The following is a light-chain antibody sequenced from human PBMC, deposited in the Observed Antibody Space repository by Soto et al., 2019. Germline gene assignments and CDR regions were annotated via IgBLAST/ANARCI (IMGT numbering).Light chain of an antibody. J-gene: IGLJ2*01. V-gene: IGLV1-40*01. CDR3: QSYDNSLSGHVV. Sequence: QSVLTQPPSVSGAPGQSVTISCTGSTSNIGAAMDVHWYQQFPGMAPKLLIYGDNNRPSGVPDRFSGARSGTSASLAIAGLQTDDEADYYCQSYDNSLSGHVVFGGGTKLTVL. CDR2: GDN. CDR1: TSNIGAAMD.